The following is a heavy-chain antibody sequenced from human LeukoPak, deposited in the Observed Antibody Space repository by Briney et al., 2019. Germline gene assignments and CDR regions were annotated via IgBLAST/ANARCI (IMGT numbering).Heavy chain of an antibody. Sequence: GGSLRLSCAGSGFNFINYGMYWVRQSPGNGLEWISFISRSTSYIYYADSVKGRFTASRDNSKNSLFLQMNTRRVEDTAVYYCARPGRKYNYGSFDLWGQGTLVTVSS. CDR2: ISRSTSYI. CDR1: GFNFINYG. D-gene: IGHD5-18*01. CDR3: ARPGRKYNYGSFDL. J-gene: IGHJ5*02. V-gene: IGHV3-21*01.